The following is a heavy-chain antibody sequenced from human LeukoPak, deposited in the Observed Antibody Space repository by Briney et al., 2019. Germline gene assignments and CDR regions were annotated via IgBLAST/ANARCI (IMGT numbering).Heavy chain of an antibody. V-gene: IGHV3-23*01. CDR2: ISGSGGST. CDR1: GFTFSSYA. J-gene: IGHJ4*02. CDR3: AKDWRIVGANTLYYFDY. D-gene: IGHD1-26*01. Sequence: GGSLRLSCAASGFTFSSYAMSWVRQAPGKGLEWVSAISGSGGSTYYADSVKGRFTISRDNSKNTLYLQMNSLRAEDTAVYYCAKDWRIVGANTLYYFDYWGQGTLLTVSS.